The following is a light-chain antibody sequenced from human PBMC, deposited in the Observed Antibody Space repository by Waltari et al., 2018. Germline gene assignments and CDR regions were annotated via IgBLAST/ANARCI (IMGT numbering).Light chain of an antibody. V-gene: IGLV10-54*01. J-gene: IGLJ2*01. Sequence: QAGLTQPPSVSKGLRQTATLTCTGNSNNVGNQGAAWLQQHQGHPPNLLSYRNNNRPSGISEGVSASRSGNTASLTITGLQPEDEADYYGSAWDSSLSAPVFGGGTKLTVL. CDR3: SAWDSSLSAPV. CDR1: SNNVGNQG. CDR2: RNN.